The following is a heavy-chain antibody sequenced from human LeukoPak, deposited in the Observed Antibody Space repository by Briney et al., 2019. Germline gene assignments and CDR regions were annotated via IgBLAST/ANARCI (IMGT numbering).Heavy chain of an antibody. Sequence: SETLSLTCAVYGGSFSGYYWSWIRQPPGKGLEWLGEINHSGSTNYNPSLKSRVTISVDTSKNQFSLKLSSVTAADTAVYYCARKYGSAPNWFDPWGQGTLVTVSS. V-gene: IGHV4-34*01. CDR1: GGSFSGYY. CDR3: ARKYGSAPNWFDP. CDR2: INHSGST. J-gene: IGHJ5*02. D-gene: IGHD3-10*01.